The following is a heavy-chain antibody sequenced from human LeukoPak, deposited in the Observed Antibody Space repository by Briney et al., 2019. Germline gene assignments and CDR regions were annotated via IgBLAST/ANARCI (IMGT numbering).Heavy chain of an antibody. CDR1: GFTFSSYS. CDR2: ISSSSSTI. J-gene: IGHJ6*02. Sequence: GGSLRLSCAASGFTFSSYSMNWVRQAPGKGLEWVSYISSSSSTIYYADSVKARFTISRDNAKNSLYLQMNSLRAEDTAVYYCATLGAMVRAYYYYYYGMDVWGQGTTVTVSS. D-gene: IGHD3-10*01. V-gene: IGHV3-48*04. CDR3: ATLGAMVRAYYYYYYGMDV.